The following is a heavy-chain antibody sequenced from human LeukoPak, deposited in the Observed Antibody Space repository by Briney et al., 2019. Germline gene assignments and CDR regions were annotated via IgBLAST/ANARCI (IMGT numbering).Heavy chain of an antibody. CDR2: IKQDGSEK. J-gene: IGHJ4*02. CDR1: GFTFSSYW. CDR3: ATRAPGHCSGGSCYSYFDY. V-gene: IGHV3-7*01. Sequence: GGSLRLSCAASGFTFSSYWMSWVRQAPGKGLEWVANIKQDGSEKYYVDSVKGRFTISRDNAKNSLYLQMNSLRAEDTAVYYCATRAPGHCSGGSCYSYFDYWGQGTLVTVSS. D-gene: IGHD2-15*01.